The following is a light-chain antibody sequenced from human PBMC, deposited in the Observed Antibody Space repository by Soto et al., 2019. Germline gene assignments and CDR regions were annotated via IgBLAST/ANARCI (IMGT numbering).Light chain of an antibody. CDR1: QGISNN. J-gene: IGKJ5*01. Sequence: EIVRAQSPATLSVSPGGRATLSCTASQGISNNLAWYQQKAGQAPRLLIYGASTRATGIPARFSGSGSWTEFTLTISSLQSEDFAVYYCQQYNNWPPWTFGQGTRLEIK. CDR2: GAS. V-gene: IGKV3-15*01. CDR3: QQYNNWPPWT.